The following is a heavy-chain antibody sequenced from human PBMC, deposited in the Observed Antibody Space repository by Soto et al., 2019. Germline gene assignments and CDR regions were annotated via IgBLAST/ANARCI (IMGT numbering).Heavy chain of an antibody. CDR1: GFTFSTYA. CDR3: ARDSITRVSSDVPGMDV. V-gene: IGHV3-23*01. CDR2: IGEGGFST. Sequence: GGFLRLSCAASGFTFSTYAMSWVRQAPGKGLEWVSVIGEGGFSTQYAASVKGRFTISRDNSKNMLYLQMNSLRSDDTAVYYCARDSITRVSSDVPGMDVWGQGTTVTVSS. D-gene: IGHD3-16*01. J-gene: IGHJ6*02.